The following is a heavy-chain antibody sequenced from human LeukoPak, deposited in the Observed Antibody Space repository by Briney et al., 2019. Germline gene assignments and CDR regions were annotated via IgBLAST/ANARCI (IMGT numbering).Heavy chain of an antibody. CDR1: GFTFSSYS. D-gene: IGHD4-11*01. CDR3: AKKKTDYSYPSSFDY. J-gene: IGHJ4*02. V-gene: IGHV3-21*01. CDR2: ISRSSSYI. Sequence: GGSLRLSCAASGFTFSSYSMNWVRQAPGKGLEWVSSISRSSSYIYYGDSVKGRFTISRDNAKNSLYLQMNSLRAEDTAVYYCAKKKTDYSYPSSFDYWGQGTLVTVSS.